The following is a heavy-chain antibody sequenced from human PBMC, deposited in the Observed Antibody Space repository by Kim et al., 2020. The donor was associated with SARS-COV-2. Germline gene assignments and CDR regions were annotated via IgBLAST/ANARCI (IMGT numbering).Heavy chain of an antibody. Sequence: GGSLRLSCAASGFTFSSYAMSWVRQAPGKGLEWVSAISGSGGSTYYADSVKGRFTISRDNSKNTLYLQMNSLRAEDTAVYYCATEYGSGNEREYYFDDWCQGTLVAVSS. CDR1: GFTFSSYA. V-gene: IGHV3-23*01. J-gene: IGHJ4*02. CDR2: ISGSGGST. D-gene: IGHD3-10*01. CDR3: ATEYGSGNEREYYFDD.